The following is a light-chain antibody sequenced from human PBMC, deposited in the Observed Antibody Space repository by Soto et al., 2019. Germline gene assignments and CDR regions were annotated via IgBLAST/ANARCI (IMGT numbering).Light chain of an antibody. CDR1: RSDIGAYNF. CDR3: TSWTTSTTMI. J-gene: IGLJ2*01. CDR2: DVN. V-gene: IGLV2-14*03. Sequence: QSALTQPASVSGSPGQSITISCTGTRSDIGAYNFVSWYQQHPGEVPKLILYDVNVRPSGVSNRSSGSKSGNTASLTISGLQAEDEADYYCTSWTTSTTMIFGGGTKLTVL.